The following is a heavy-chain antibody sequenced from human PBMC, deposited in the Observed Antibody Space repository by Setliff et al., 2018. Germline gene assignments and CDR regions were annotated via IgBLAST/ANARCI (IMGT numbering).Heavy chain of an antibody. V-gene: IGHV4-4*07. CDR2: IYIGGSA. D-gene: IGHD6-19*01. Sequence: SETLSLTCTVSGGSISSYYWSWIRQPAGKGLEWIGHIYIGGSANYNPSLKSRVTISMDTSKNQFSLKLNSVTAADMAVYYCAREQWLDPPGYYYMDVWAKGTTVTVS. CDR1: GGSISSYY. J-gene: IGHJ6*03. CDR3: AREQWLDPPGYYYMDV.